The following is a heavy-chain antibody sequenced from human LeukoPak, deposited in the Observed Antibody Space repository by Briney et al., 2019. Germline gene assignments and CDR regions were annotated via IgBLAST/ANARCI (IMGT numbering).Heavy chain of an antibody. J-gene: IGHJ4*02. CDR2: ISGSSGST. V-gene: IGHV3-23*01. CDR1: GFTFSSYA. Sequence: GGSLRLSCAASGFTFSSYAMSWVRQAPGKGLEWVSAISGSSGSTYYADSVKGRFTISRDSSKKRLYLQMNSLRAEDTAVYYCAKFSGSYVDYWGQGTLVTVSS. CDR3: AKFSGSYVDY. D-gene: IGHD1-26*01.